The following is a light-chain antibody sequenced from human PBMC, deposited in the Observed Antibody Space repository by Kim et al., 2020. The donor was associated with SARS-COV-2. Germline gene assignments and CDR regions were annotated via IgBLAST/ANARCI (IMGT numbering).Light chain of an antibody. V-gene: IGLV3-21*04. CDR3: QVWDTISDHWV. J-gene: IGLJ3*02. CDR2: YDS. Sequence: SYELTQPPSLSVAPGQTATITCGGNNIGRKNVNWYQQKPGQAPVLLIYYDSDRPSGIPERFSGSNSGNTATLTISRVDAGDEADYYCQVWDTISDHWVFG. CDR1: NIGRKN.